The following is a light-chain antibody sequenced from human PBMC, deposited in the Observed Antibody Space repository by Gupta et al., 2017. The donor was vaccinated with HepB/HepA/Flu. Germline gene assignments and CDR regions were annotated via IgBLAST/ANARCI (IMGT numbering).Light chain of an antibody. V-gene: IGLV1-40*01. CDR3: QSSDNSLSVI. Sequence: QSVLTQPPSVSGAPGQRVTISCTGSRSNVGALYDVHWYQQLPGTAPKILIYGNNNRPSGVPDRFSVSKSGTSASLAITGLQAEDEADYYCQSSDNSLSVIFGGGTKLTVL. J-gene: IGLJ2*01. CDR1: RSNVGALYD. CDR2: GNN.